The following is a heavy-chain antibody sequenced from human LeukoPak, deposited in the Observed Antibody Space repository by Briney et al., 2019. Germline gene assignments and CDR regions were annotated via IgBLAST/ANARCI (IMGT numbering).Heavy chain of an antibody. Sequence: PGGSLRLSCAASGFTFSSYEMNWVRQAPGKGLEWVSYISSSGSTIYYADSVKGRFTISRDNAKNSLYLQMNSLRAEDTAVYYCARDGRVDYCSSTSCYNTYYYYGMDVWGQGTMVTVSS. CDR1: GFTFSSYE. D-gene: IGHD2-2*02. CDR3: ARDGRVDYCSSTSCYNTYYYYGMDV. J-gene: IGHJ6*02. V-gene: IGHV3-48*03. CDR2: ISSSGSTI.